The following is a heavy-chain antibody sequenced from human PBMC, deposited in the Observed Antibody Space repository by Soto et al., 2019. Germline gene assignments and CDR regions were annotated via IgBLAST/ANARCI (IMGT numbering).Heavy chain of an antibody. CDR1: GYTFTSYG. V-gene: IGHV1-18*01. Sequence: ASVKVSCKASGYTFTSYGISRVRQAPGQGLEWMGWISAYNGNTNYAQKLQGRVTMTTDTSTSTAYMELRSLRSDDTAVYYCARIPHMVRGVINHYYFDYCGQTPRVTVSS. D-gene: IGHD3-10*01. CDR3: ARIPHMVRGVINHYYFDY. CDR2: ISAYNGNT. J-gene: IGHJ4*02.